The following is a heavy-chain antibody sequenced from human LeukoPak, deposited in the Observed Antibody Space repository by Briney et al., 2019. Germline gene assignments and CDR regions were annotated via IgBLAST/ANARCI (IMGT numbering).Heavy chain of an antibody. V-gene: IGHV3-30-3*01. CDR3: ARPPMAAAGNNYFDY. CDR2: ISYDGSNK. Sequence: PGGSLRLSCAASGFTFSSYAMSWVRQAPGKGLEWVAVISYDGSNKYYADSVKGRFTISRGNSKNTLYLQMNSLRAEDTAVYYCARPPMAAAGNNYFDYWGQGTLVTVSS. CDR1: GFTFSSYA. D-gene: IGHD6-13*01. J-gene: IGHJ4*02.